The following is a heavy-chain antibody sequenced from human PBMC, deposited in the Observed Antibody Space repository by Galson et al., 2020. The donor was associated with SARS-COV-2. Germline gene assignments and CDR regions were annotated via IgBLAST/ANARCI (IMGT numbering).Heavy chain of an antibody. CDR3: TTGPYQFFDY. Sequence: GESLKISCKASGYNFNAYYMNWVRQAPGQGLQWMGRVIPNNGATLYSQKFQGRVTITRDTPISTAYMELTRLTSDDTAVYYCTTGPYQFFDYWGQGTLVTVSS. J-gene: IGHJ4*02. V-gene: IGHV1-2*02. CDR1: GYNFNAYY. D-gene: IGHD2-2*01. CDR2: VIPNNGAT.